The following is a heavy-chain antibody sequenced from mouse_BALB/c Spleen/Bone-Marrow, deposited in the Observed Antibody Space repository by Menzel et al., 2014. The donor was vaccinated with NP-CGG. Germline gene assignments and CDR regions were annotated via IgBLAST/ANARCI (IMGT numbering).Heavy chain of an antibody. CDR1: GYTFTDYV. D-gene: IGHD3-1*01. CDR3: ARGLGLPFYAMDY. V-gene: IGHV1-81*01. CDR2: IYPGSGST. J-gene: IGHJ4*01. Sequence: QVQLQQSGPELVKPGASVKMSCKASGYTFTDYVISWVKRRTGQGLEWIGEIYPGSGSTYYNEKSKGKATLTADKSSNTAYMQLSSLTSEDSAVYFCARGLGLPFYAMDYWGQGTSVTVSS.